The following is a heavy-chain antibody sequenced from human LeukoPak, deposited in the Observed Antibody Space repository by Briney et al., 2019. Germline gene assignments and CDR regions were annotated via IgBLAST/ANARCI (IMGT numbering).Heavy chain of an antibody. CDR3: AKDQGFSGSYLGY. Sequence: GGSLRLSCAASGFTFSSYAMSWVRQAPGKGLEWVSAITGSGGSTYYADSVKGRFTISRDNSKNTLYLQMNSLRAEDTAVYYCAKDQGFSGSYLGYWGQGTLVTASS. CDR2: ITGSGGST. J-gene: IGHJ4*02. CDR1: GFTFSSYA. V-gene: IGHV3-23*01. D-gene: IGHD1-26*01.